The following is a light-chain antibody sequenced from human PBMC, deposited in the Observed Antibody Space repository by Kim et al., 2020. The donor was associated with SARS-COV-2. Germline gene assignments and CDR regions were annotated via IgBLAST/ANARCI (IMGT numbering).Light chain of an antibody. V-gene: IGLV6-57*01. CDR3: QSYDSSNHWV. CDR1: SGSIASNY. Sequence: NTVTIPCTRSSGSIASNYVQLYQQLPGSSPTTVIYEDNQRPSGVPDRFSGSIDSSSNSASLTISGLKTEDEADYYCQSYDSSNHWVFGGGTQLTVL. CDR2: EDN. J-gene: IGLJ3*02.